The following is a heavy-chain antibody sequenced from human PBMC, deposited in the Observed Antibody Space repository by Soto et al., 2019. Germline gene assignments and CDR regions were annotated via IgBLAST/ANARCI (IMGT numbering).Heavy chain of an antibody. D-gene: IGHD1-26*01. Sequence: QLQLQESGPGLVKPSETLSLTCTVSGGSISSSSYYWGWIRQPPGKGLEWIGSIYYSGSTYYNPSLKSRVTISVDTSKNQFSLKLSSVTAADTAVYYCARHVREQPGNNWFDPWGQGTLVTVSS. J-gene: IGHJ5*02. V-gene: IGHV4-39*01. CDR1: GGSISSSSYY. CDR2: IYYSGST. CDR3: ARHVREQPGNNWFDP.